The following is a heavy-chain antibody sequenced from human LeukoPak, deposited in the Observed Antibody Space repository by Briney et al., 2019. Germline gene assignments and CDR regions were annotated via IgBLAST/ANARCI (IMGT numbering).Heavy chain of an antibody. CDR1: GGTFSSYA. CDR2: IIPIFGTA. D-gene: IGHD5-12*01. CDR3: ARLSTNIVATIRTYYYYGMDV. Sequence: SVKVSCKASGGTFSSYAISWVRQAPGQGLEWMGGIIPIFGTANYAQKFQGRVTITTDESTSTAYMELRSLRSDDTAVYYCARLSTNIVATIRTYYYYGMDVWGQGTTVTVSS. J-gene: IGHJ6*02. V-gene: IGHV1-69*05.